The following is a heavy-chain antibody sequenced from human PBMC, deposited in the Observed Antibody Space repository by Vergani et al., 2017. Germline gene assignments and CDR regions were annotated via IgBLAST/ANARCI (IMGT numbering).Heavy chain of an antibody. D-gene: IGHD5-18*01. Sequence: EVQLVESGGGVVKPGGSLTISCATSGFDFTHSAMSWIRQAPGRGLQWVSSITRGSKSIYYADSVKGRFTITRDDVKKALLLRMNNLKVDDTAIYYCARTRNLIAMIRQFEQWGQGTLVTVSS. CDR1: GFDFTHSA. CDR2: ITRGSKSI. V-gene: IGHV3-21*01. CDR3: ARTRNLIAMIRQFEQ. J-gene: IGHJ4*02.